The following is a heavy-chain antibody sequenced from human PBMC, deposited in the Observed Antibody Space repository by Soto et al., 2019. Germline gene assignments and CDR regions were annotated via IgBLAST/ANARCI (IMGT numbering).Heavy chain of an antibody. CDR2: VYTSGNT. CDR3: AREAAETVGDGYWCDP. Sequence: QVQLQESGPGLLKPSDTLSLTCTVSGDSFSGYYGSWIRQPAGKGLEWIGRVYTSGNTDYNPSLTSRVTVSVDPSRNQFSLKLRFVTAADTAVYYCAREAAETVGDGYWCDPWGQGTLFTVSS. D-gene: IGHD6-13*01. J-gene: IGHJ5*02. CDR1: GDSFSGYY. V-gene: IGHV4-4*07.